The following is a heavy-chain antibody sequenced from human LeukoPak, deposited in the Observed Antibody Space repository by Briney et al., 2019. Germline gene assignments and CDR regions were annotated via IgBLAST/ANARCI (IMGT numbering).Heavy chain of an antibody. Sequence: SETLSLTCTVSGGSISSSSYYWGWIRQPPGKGLEWIGSIYYSGSTYYNPSLKSRVTISVDTSKNQFSLKLSSVTAADTAVCYCARQGRMVRGVIIGYWGQGTLVTVSS. CDR3: ARQGRMVRGVIIGY. CDR1: GGSISSSSYY. D-gene: IGHD3-10*01. J-gene: IGHJ4*02. V-gene: IGHV4-39*01. CDR2: IYYSGST.